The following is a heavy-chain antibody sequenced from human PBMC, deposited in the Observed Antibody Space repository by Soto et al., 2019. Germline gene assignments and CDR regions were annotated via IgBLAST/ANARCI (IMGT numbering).Heavy chain of an antibody. V-gene: IGHV3-15*07. CDR1: GFTFSNAW. J-gene: IGHJ4*02. CDR2: VKSKNDGGTT. CDR3: TTDSYIASIRVRFDY. D-gene: IGHD2-21*01. Sequence: EVHLVESGGGLVKPGGSLRLSCAASGFTFSNAWINWVRQAPGKGLEWVGRVKSKNDGGTTDFAAPVKGRFSISRDDSKNMVYLEMNSLQTEDTAIYYCTTDSYIASIRVRFDYWGQGTLVTVSS.